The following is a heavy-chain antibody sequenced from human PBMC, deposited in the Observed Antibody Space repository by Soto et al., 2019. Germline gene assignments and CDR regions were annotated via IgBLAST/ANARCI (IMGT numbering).Heavy chain of an antibody. V-gene: IGHV1-69*01. J-gene: IGHJ6*02. Sequence: QVQLVQSGAEVXXPGSXVKVSCKASGGTFSSYAISWVXXXXXQGLEWMGGIIPIFGTANYAQKFQGXVXXXXXXXXXXXXXXXXXXXSEDTAVYYCARGPYGSGFFGLSVWGQGTTVTVSS. CDR2: IIPIFGTA. CDR3: ARGPYGSGFFGLSV. D-gene: IGHD3-10*01. CDR1: GGTFSSYA.